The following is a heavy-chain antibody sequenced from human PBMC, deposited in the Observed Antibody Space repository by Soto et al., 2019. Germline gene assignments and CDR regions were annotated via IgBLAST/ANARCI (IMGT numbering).Heavy chain of an antibody. J-gene: IGHJ3*02. D-gene: IGHD3-16*01. CDR3: LPNLGPNHDAFDI. Sequence: SEGSLRLSCAASGFTFSSYAMSWVRQAPGKGLEWVSAISGSGGSTYYADSVKGRFTISRDNSKNTLYLQMNSMRAEETAVYYCLPNLGPNHDAFDICGQGKMVTVSS. CDR1: GFTFSSYA. V-gene: IGHV3-23*01. CDR2: ISGSGGST.